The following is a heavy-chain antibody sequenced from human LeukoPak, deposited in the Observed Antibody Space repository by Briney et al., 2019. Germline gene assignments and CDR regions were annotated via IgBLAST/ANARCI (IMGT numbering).Heavy chain of an antibody. Sequence: GASVKVSCKASGYTFTGYYMHWVRQAPGQGLEWMGWINPNSGGTNYAQKFQGRVTITRNTSISTAYMELSSLRSEDTAVYYCARNSLAAAAYYMDVWGKGTTVTVSS. V-gene: IGHV1-2*02. CDR2: INPNSGGT. J-gene: IGHJ6*03. CDR1: GYTFTGYY. CDR3: ARNSLAAAAYYMDV. D-gene: IGHD6-13*01.